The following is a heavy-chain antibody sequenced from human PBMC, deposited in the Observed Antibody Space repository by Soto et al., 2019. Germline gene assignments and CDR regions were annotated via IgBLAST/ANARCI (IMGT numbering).Heavy chain of an antibody. D-gene: IGHD6-19*01. J-gene: IGHJ6*03. CDR1: GFTFSSYS. V-gene: IGHV3-21*01. CDR3: ARVVQQWLVPYEDYYYYMDV. CDR2: ISSSSSYI. Sequence: GGSLRLSCAASGFTFSSYSMNWVRQAPGKGLEWVSSISSSSSYIYYADSVKGRFTISRDNAKNSLYLQMNSLRAEDTAVYYCARVVQQWLVPYEDYYYYMDVWGKGTTVTVSS.